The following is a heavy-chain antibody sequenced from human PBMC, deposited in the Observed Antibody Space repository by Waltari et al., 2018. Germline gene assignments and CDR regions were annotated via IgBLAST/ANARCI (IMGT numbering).Heavy chain of an antibody. CDR2: ISWEGSTT. J-gene: IGHJ4*02. CDR3: AKDSRGYSGWVDY. CDR1: AFTFDDYA. Sequence: EVQLVESGGVVVQPGGSLRLSCAASAFTFDDYAMHWVRQAPGKGLEWVSLISWEGSTTSYADSVKGRFTISRDNSKNSLYLQMNSLRAEDNALYYCAKDSRGYSGWVDYWGQGTLVTVSS. D-gene: IGHD6-19*01. V-gene: IGHV3-43D*03.